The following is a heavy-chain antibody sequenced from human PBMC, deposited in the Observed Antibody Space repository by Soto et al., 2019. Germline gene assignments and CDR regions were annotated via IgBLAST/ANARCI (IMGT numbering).Heavy chain of an antibody. Sequence: GGSLSLSCAASGFGFSSYAMSWVRQAPGKGPEWVSGISASGGNTYYADSVKGRSTISRDNSKNMLYLQMNNLRAEDTALYYCGKDPNGDFVGAFDFWGQGTMVTVSS. V-gene: IGHV3-23*01. J-gene: IGHJ3*01. D-gene: IGHD4-17*01. CDR3: GKDPNGDFVGAFDF. CDR2: ISASGGNT. CDR1: GFGFSSYA.